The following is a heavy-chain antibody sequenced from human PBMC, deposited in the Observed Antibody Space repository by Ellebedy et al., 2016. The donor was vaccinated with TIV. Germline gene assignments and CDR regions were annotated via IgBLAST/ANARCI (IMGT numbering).Heavy chain of an antibody. Sequence: SETLSLTXTVSGGSISSSSYYWSWIRQPPGKGLEWIGYIYYSGSTNYNPSLKSRVTISVDTSKNQFSLKLSSVTAADTAVYYCARDVGREPPLEYNWFDPWGQGTLVTVSS. CDR3: ARDVGREPPLEYNWFDP. V-gene: IGHV4-61*01. CDR1: GGSISSSSYY. CDR2: IYYSGST. D-gene: IGHD3-3*01. J-gene: IGHJ5*02.